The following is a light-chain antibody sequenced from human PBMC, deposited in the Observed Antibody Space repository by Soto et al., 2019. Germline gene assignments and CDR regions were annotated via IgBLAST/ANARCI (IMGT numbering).Light chain of an antibody. CDR2: GAS. CDR3: QQYGSSPRT. V-gene: IGKV3-20*01. CDR1: QSVSSSY. Sequence: EMMLTQSPGTLSLSPGERATLSCRASQSVSSSYLAWYQQKPGQAPRLLIYGASSRATGIPDRFSGSGSGTDFTLTISRLEPEDFAVYYCQQYGSSPRTCGQGTKV. J-gene: IGKJ1*01.